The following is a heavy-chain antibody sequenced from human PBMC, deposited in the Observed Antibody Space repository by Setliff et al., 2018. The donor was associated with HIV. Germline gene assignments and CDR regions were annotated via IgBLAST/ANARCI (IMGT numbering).Heavy chain of an antibody. Sequence: ASVKVSCKSSGYAFTDYSIHWVRQAPGQGLEWVGRINPDSRGTNYAQTFQGRVTMTRDTSVSTAYMELSRLKSDDTAVFYCARGVKGIATTGKYYFDYWGQGTLVTVSS. J-gene: IGHJ4*02. CDR3: ARGVKGIATTGKYYFDY. V-gene: IGHV1-2*06. D-gene: IGHD6-13*01. CDR1: GYAFTDYS. CDR2: INPDSRGT.